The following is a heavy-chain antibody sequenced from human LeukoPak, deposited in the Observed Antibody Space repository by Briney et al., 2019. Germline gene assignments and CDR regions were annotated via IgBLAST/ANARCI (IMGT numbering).Heavy chain of an antibody. D-gene: IGHD2-2*02. J-gene: IGHJ4*02. V-gene: IGHV4-4*08. CDR2: IYSSGIT. CDR3: ARRYTASPGERFDY. Sequence: SETLSLTCTVSGGSISNYYWTWIRQPPGKGLEWIGYIYSSGITNYNPSLNSRVTISLDTSKNQFSLMLRSLTAADTAVYYCARRYTASPGERFDYWGQGTLVTVSS. CDR1: GGSISNYY.